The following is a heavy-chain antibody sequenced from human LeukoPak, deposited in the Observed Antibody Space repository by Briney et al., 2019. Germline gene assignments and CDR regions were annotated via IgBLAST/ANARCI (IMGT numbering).Heavy chain of an antibody. CDR1: GYTFTTYS. Sequence: GASVKVSCKASGYTFTTYSITWVRQAPGQGLEWLGWISAYNGNTKYAQNLQGRVTLTTDTSTSTAYMELRSLRLDDTALYNCARADRDFWSRFNDYWGQGTLVTVSS. CDR2: ISAYNGNT. D-gene: IGHD3-3*01. CDR3: ARADRDFWSRFNDY. V-gene: IGHV1-18*01. J-gene: IGHJ4*02.